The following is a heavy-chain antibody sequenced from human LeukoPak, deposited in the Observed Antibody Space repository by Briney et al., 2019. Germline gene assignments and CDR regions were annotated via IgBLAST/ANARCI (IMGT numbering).Heavy chain of an antibody. V-gene: IGHV3-9*01. Sequence: GGSLRLSCAASGFTFDDYAMHWVRQAPGKGLEWVSGTSWNSGSIGYADSVKGRFTISRDDAKNSLYLQMNSLRAEDTAVYYCAREPGATAVDTVTTGALDYWGQGTLVTVSS. CDR2: TSWNSGSI. CDR1: GFTFDDYA. CDR3: AREPGATAVDTVTTGALDY. D-gene: IGHD4-11*01. J-gene: IGHJ4*02.